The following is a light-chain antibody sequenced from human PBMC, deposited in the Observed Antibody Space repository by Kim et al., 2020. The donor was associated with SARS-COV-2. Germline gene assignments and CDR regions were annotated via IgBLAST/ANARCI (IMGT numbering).Light chain of an antibody. CDR1: QDISNY. J-gene: IGKJ4*01. CDR2: DAS. CDR3: HWYHNLTRPLT. V-gene: IGKV1-33*01. Sequence: DIQMTQSPSSLSASVGDRVTITCQASQDISNYLNWYQQKPGKAPKLLIYDASNLETGVPSRFSGSGSGTDFTFTISSLQPEDIATSYCHWYHNLTRPLTFGGGTKVEIK.